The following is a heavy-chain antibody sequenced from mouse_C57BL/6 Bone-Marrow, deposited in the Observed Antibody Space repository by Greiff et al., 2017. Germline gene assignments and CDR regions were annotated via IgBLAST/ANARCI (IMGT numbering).Heavy chain of an antibody. CDR2: IDPSDSYT. D-gene: IGHD2-2*01. CDR3: ARWGGYPWYFDV. J-gene: IGHJ1*03. CDR1: GYTFTSYW. V-gene: IGHV1-59*01. Sequence: QVQLQQPGAELVRPGTSVKLSCKASGYTFTSYWMHWVKQRPGQGLEWIGVIDPSDSYTNYTQKFKGKATLTVDTSSSTAYMQLSSLTSEDSAVYYCARWGGYPWYFDVWGTGTTVTVSS.